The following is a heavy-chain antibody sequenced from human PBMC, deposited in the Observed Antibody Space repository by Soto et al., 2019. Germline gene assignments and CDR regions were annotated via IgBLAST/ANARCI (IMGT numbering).Heavy chain of an antibody. J-gene: IGHJ4*02. CDR1: GFTFSNFG. V-gene: IGHV3-23*01. D-gene: IGHD2-2*01. CDR2: LTGNGGTT. CDR3: AQGGQYRQPYQFDY. Sequence: PGGSLRLSCEASGFTFSNFGMSWVRQAPGKGLEWVSGLTGNGGTTYYADSVKGRFTISRDNSKNTLNLQMNSLRVEDTAVYYCAQGGQYRQPYQFDYWGQGTLVTVSS.